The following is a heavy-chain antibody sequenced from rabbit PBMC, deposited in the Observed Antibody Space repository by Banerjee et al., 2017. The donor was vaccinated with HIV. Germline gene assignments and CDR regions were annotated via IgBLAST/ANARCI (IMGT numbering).Heavy chain of an antibody. Sequence: QSLEESGGDLVKPGASLTLTCTASGFTLSSYWMYWVRQTPGKGLEWIACIYAGSSGSTWYASWAKGRFTISKTSSTTVTLQVTSLTAADTATYLCARDRVGDAAGYLDLWGPGTL. CDR2: IYAGSSGST. D-gene: IGHD6-1*01. J-gene: IGHJ4*01. CDR3: ARDRVGDAAGYLDL. V-gene: IGHV1S40*01. CDR1: GFTLSSYW.